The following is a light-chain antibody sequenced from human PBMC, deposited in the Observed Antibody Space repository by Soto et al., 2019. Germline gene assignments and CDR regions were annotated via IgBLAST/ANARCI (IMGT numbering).Light chain of an antibody. Sequence: DIQMTQSPSSLSASVGDRVTITCRASQDIGSSLNWYQHKLGKAPKLLIFGASDLRGGVPSRFSGSGSGTDFTLTISRLEPEDFAVYYCQQYGGSPRTFGQGTKVDI. CDR2: GAS. CDR1: QDIGSS. CDR3: QQYGGSPRT. V-gene: IGKV1-39*01. J-gene: IGKJ1*01.